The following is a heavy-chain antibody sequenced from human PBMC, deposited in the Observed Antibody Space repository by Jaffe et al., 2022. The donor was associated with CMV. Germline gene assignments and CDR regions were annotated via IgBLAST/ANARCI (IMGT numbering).Heavy chain of an antibody. D-gene: IGHD3-9*01. Sequence: QVQLVQSGAEVKKPGSSVKVSCKASGGTFSSYAISWVRQAPGQGLEWMGRIIPILGIANYAQKFQGRVTITADKSTSTAYMELSSLRSEDTAVYYCARDPIDDIFWVGAFDIWGQGTMVTVSS. J-gene: IGHJ3*02. CDR1: GGTFSSYA. V-gene: IGHV1-69*09. CDR2: IIPILGIA. CDR3: ARDPIDDIFWVGAFDI.